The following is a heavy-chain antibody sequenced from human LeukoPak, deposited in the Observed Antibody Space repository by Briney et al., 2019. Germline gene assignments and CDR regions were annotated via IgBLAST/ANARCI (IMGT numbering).Heavy chain of an antibody. D-gene: IGHD3-3*01. Sequence: SGGSLRLSCAASGFSFSSYEMIWVRQAPGKGLEWISYISSSGGNIYYADSMKGRFTISRDNAKNSLYLQMNSLRVEDTAVYYCARANTIFGVEPDYYFDYWGQGTLVSVSS. CDR1: GFSFSSYE. CDR2: ISSSGGNI. J-gene: IGHJ4*02. CDR3: ARANTIFGVEPDYYFDY. V-gene: IGHV3-48*03.